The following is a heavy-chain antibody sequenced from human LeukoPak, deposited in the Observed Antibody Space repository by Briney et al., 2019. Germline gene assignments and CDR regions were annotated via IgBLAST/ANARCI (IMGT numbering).Heavy chain of an antibody. CDR3: ARGRQDGYYFDY. CDR2: INHSGST. V-gene: IGHV4-34*01. Sequence: SETLSLTCTVYGGSFNGYYWSWIRQPPGKGLEWIGEINHSGSTNYNPSLKSRVTISVDTSKNQFSLKLSSVTAADTAVYYCARGRQDGYYFDYWGQGTLVTVSS. CDR1: GGSFNGYY. J-gene: IGHJ4*02.